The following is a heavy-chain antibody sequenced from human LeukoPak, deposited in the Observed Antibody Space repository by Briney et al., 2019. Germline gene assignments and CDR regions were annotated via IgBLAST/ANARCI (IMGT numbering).Heavy chain of an antibody. Sequence: SQTLSLTCTVSGDSISSGGYYWSWIRQHPGKGLEWIGYIYYSGSTYYNPSLKSRVTISVDTSKNQFSLKLSSVTAADTAVYYCARGVLMVYAIGGEFDYWGQGTLVTVSS. V-gene: IGHV4-31*03. CDR3: ARGVLMVYAIGGEFDY. J-gene: IGHJ4*02. CDR2: IYYSGST. D-gene: IGHD2-8*01. CDR1: GDSISSGGYY.